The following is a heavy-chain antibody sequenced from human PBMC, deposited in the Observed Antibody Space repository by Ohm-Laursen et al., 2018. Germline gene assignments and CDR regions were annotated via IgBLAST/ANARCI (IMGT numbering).Heavy chain of an antibody. J-gene: IGHJ4*02. Sequence: SLRLSCSASGFTFDDYAMNWVRQAPGKGLEWVSGITWNSGTIGYADSVKGRFTISRDNAKNSLFLQMNSLRAEDTALYYRAKDQHGDSSSWYVDSWGQGTLVTVSS. CDR3: AKDQHGDSSSWYVDS. V-gene: IGHV3-9*01. D-gene: IGHD6-13*01. CDR2: ITWNSGTI. CDR1: GFTFDDYA.